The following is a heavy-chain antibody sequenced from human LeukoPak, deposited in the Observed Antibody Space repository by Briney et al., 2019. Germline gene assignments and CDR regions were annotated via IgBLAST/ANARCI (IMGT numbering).Heavy chain of an antibody. D-gene: IGHD4-17*01. J-gene: IGHJ4*02. V-gene: IGHV3-7*01. CDR1: GFTFSNYW. Sequence: GALRLSCAASGFTFSNYWMTWVRQAPGKGLEWVANIKEDGSEKYYVDSVKGRFTISRDNAKKSLYLQMNSLRAEDTAVYYCARDLGNGDYVYDYWGQGTLSPSPQ. CDR2: IKEDGSEK. CDR3: ARDLGNGDYVYDY.